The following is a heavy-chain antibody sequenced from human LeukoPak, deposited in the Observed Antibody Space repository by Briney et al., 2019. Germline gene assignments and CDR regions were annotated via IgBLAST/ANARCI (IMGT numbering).Heavy chain of an antibody. V-gene: IGHV3-21*01. Sequence: PGGSLRLSCAASGFTFNSYTMNWVRQAPGEGLEWVSSISSSSSYIYYADSVKGRFTISRDNAKNSLYLQMNSLRAEDTAVYYCAKGPAAVAGSEADYWGQGTLVTVSS. CDR3: AKGPAAVAGSEADY. CDR1: GFTFNSYT. J-gene: IGHJ4*02. CDR2: ISSSSSYI. D-gene: IGHD6-19*01.